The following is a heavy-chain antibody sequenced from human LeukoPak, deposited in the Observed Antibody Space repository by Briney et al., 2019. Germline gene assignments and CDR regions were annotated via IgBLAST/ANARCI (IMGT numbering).Heavy chain of an antibody. CDR1: GFTFSSYA. CDR3: AMYYYDSSGFLTDDAFDI. V-gene: IGHV3-23*01. J-gene: IGHJ3*02. CDR2: ISGSGGST. D-gene: IGHD3-22*01. Sequence: PGGPLRLSCAASGFTFSSYAMSWVRQAPGKGLEWVSAISGSGGSTYYADSVKGRFTISRDNSKNTLYLQMNSLRAEDTAVYYCAMYYYDSSGFLTDDAFDIWGQGTMVTVSS.